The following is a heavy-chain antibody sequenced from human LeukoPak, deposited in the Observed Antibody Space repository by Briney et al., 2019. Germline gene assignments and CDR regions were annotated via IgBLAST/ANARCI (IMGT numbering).Heavy chain of an antibody. CDR3: ARTLARYTATYYYYGMDV. J-gene: IGHJ6*02. CDR2: INTNTGNP. CDR1: GYTFTSYA. Sequence: ASVKVSCKASGYTFTSYAMNWVRQAPGQGLEWMGWINTNTGNPTYAQGFTGRFVFSLDTSVSTAYLQISSLKAEDTAVYYCARTLARYTATYYYYGMDVWGQGTTVTVSS. V-gene: IGHV7-4-1*02. D-gene: IGHD1-1*01.